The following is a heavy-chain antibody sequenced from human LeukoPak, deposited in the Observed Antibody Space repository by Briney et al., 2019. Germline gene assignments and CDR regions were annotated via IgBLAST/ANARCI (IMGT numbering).Heavy chain of an antibody. Sequence: PGGSLRLSCAASGFTFSSYAMSWVRQAPGKGLEWVSSISGGGGSTYYADSVKGGFTISRDNSKNMMYLQMDSLRAEDTAVYYCAKDGRASWFDPRGQGNLVTVSS. CDR3: AKDGRASWFDP. D-gene: IGHD1-1*01. V-gene: IGHV3-23*01. CDR2: ISGGGGST. CDR1: GFTFSSYA. J-gene: IGHJ5*02.